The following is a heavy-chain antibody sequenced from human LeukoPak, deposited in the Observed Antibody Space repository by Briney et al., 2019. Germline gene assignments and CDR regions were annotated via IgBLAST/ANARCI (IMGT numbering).Heavy chain of an antibody. CDR3: ARDLVSGYGDYAVRGMAFAI. CDR1: GVSISSGGYY. CDR2: IYYSGST. V-gene: IGHV4-31*03. Sequence: SETLSLTCTVSGVSISSGGYYWSWIRQHPGKGLEWIGYIYYSGSTYYNPSLKSRVTISVDTSKNQFSLKLSSVTAADTAAYYCARDLVSGYGDYAVRGMAFAIWGQGTMVTVSS. D-gene: IGHD4-17*01. J-gene: IGHJ3*02.